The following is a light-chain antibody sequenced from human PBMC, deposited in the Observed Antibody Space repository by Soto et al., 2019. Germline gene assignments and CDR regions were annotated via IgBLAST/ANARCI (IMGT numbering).Light chain of an antibody. CDR3: LQDISYPWT. Sequence: AIQMTQSPSSLSASVVDRVTSSSLASRSIGNALGWYQQKPGKPPKLLVYGASNVPSGAPPRFSGSGSGTDFTLAISSLQPEDSATYYCLQDISYPWTFGQGTKVDIK. V-gene: IGKV1-6*01. J-gene: IGKJ1*01. CDR2: GAS. CDR1: RSIGNA.